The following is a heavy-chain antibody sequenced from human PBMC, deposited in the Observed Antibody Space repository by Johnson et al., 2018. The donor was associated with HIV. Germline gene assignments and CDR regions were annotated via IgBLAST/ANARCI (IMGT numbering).Heavy chain of an antibody. CDR2: ISKDGANN. Sequence: QVQLVESGGGLVKPGGSLRLSCAASGFSFSDYYMSWIRQAPGKGLEWVAVISKDGANNYHADSVKGRFTISGDTSENTLHLQMNSLRAEDTAVYYCAKVDRRGGAFDIWGHGTMVTVSS. D-gene: IGHD3-10*01. CDR3: AKVDRRGGAFDI. V-gene: IGHV3-30*14. J-gene: IGHJ3*02. CDR1: GFSFSDYY.